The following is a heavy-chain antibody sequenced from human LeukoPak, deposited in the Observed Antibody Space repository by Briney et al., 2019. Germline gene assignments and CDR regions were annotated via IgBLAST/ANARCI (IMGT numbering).Heavy chain of an antibody. CDR1: GFTFSSYS. V-gene: IGHV3-21*01. CDR2: ISSSSSYI. Sequence: GGSLRLSCAASGFTFSSYSMNWVRQAPGKGLEWVSSISSSSSYIYYADSVKGRFTIPRDNAKNSLYLQMNSLRAEDTAVYYCARFARGWPYYYYMDVWGKGTTVTVSS. D-gene: IGHD6-19*01. CDR3: ARFARGWPYYYYMDV. J-gene: IGHJ6*03.